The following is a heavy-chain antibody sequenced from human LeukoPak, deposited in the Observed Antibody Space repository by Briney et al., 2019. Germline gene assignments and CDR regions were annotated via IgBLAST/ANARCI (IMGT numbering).Heavy chain of an antibody. CDR1: GGSISSSSYY. Sequence: PSETLSLTCTVSGGSISSSSYYWGWIRQPPGKGLEWIGSICYSGSTYYNPSLKSRVTISVDTSKNQFSLKLSSVTAADTAVYYCARDWGELLNYWGQGTLVTVSS. V-gene: IGHV4-39*07. J-gene: IGHJ4*02. D-gene: IGHD1-26*01. CDR3: ARDWGELLNY. CDR2: ICYSGST.